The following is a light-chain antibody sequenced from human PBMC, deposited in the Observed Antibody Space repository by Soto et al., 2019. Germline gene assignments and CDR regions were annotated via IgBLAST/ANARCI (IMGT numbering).Light chain of an antibody. CDR2: DAS. CDR3: QQFNYYPLT. Sequence: AIQVTQSPSSLSASVGDRVTITCWASQGISSALAWYQQKPGRAPKSLIYDASSVESGVPSRFSGSGSGTEFTLTISSLQPEDVATYYCQQFNYYPLTFGGGTKVEIK. J-gene: IGKJ4*01. CDR1: QGISSA. V-gene: IGKV1D-13*01.